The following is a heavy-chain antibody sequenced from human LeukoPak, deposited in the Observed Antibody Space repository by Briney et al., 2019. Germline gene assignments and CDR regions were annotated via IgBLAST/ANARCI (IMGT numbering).Heavy chain of an antibody. CDR3: AKEWSGVVAFDI. CDR2: IWYDGSNK. D-gene: IGHD3-10*01. Sequence: GRSLRLSCAASGFTFSSYGMNWVRQAPGKGLEWVAVIWYDGSNKYYADSVKGRFTISRDNSKNTLYLQMNSLRAEDTAVYYCAKEWSGVVAFDIWGQGTTVTVSS. V-gene: IGHV3-33*06. J-gene: IGHJ3*02. CDR1: GFTFSSYG.